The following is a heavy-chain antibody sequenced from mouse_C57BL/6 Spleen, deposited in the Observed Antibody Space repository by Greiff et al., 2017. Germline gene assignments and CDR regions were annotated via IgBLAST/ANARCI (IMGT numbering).Heavy chain of an antibody. V-gene: IGHV3-6*01. J-gene: IGHJ3*01. D-gene: IGHD3-2*02. CDR1: GYSITSGYY. Sequence: VQLKESGPGLVKPSQSLSLTCSVTGYSITSGYYWNWIRQFPGNKLEWMGYISYDGSNNYNPSLKNRISITRDTSKNQFFLKLNSVTTEDTATYYCAEGTAQAGWFAYWGQGTLVTVSA. CDR3: AEGTAQAGWFAY. CDR2: ISYDGSN.